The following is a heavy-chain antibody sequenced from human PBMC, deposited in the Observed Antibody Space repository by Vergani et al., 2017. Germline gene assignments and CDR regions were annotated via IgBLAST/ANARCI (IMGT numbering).Heavy chain of an antibody. J-gene: IGHJ6*02. CDR3: ARVYITMVRGSCGMDV. D-gene: IGHD3-10*01. V-gene: IGHV1-69*04. CDR2: IIPILGIA. CDR1: GGTFSSYA. Sequence: QVQLVQSGAEVKKPGSSVKVSCKASGGTFSSYAISWVRQAPGQGLEWMGRIIPILGIANYAQKFQGRVTITADKSTSTAYMELSSLRSEDTAVYYCARVYITMVRGSCGMDVWGQGTTVTVSS.